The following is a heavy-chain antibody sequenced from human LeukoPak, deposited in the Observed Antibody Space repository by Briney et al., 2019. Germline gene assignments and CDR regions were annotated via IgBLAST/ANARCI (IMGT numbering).Heavy chain of an antibody. CDR1: GFTFSRYW. CDR3: GRDPDS. V-gene: IGHV3-74*01. J-gene: IGHJ5*01. Sequence: GGSLRLSCAASGFTFSRYWMHWVRQVPGKGLVWFSRINSDGRRTSYADSVKGRFTISRDNAKNSLYLQMNSLTAEDTAVYYCGRDPDSWGQGTVVTVSS. CDR2: INSDGRRT.